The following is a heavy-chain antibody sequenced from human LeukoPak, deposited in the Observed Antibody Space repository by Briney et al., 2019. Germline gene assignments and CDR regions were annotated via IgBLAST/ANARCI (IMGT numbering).Heavy chain of an antibody. Sequence: GGSLRLSCAASGFTFNTYSMNWVRQAPGKGLEWVSSISSSSNYIYYTDSVKGRFTISRDNAKNSLYLQMDSLRAEDTAVYYCARGMVRGVHDAFDIWGQGTMVTVSS. V-gene: IGHV3-21*04. CDR1: GFTFNTYS. D-gene: IGHD3-10*01. J-gene: IGHJ3*02. CDR3: ARGMVRGVHDAFDI. CDR2: ISSSSNYI.